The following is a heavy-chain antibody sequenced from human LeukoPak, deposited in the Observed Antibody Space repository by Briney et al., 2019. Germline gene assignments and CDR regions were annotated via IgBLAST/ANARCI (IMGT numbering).Heavy chain of an antibody. J-gene: IGHJ3*02. Sequence: GGSLRLSCAASGFTFSDYYMSWIRQAPGKGLEWVSYISSSGSTIYYADSVKGRFTISRGNAKNSLYLQMNSLRAEDTAVYYCARGRHCSGGSCYPHDAFDIWGQGTMVTVSS. V-gene: IGHV3-11*04. CDR1: GFTFSDYY. CDR2: ISSSGSTI. CDR3: ARGRHCSGGSCYPHDAFDI. D-gene: IGHD2-15*01.